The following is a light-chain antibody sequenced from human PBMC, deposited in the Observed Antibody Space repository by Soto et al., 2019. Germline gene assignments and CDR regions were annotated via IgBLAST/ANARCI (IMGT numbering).Light chain of an antibody. CDR3: SAWDDSLNCWV. CDR1: SANIGSNT. Sequence: QSVLTQPPSASGTPGQRVTISCSGSSANIGSNTVNWYQQLPGTAPKLLIYSNNQRPSGVPDRFSGSKYGTSASLAISGLQSEDEADYSCSAWDDSLNCWVFGGGTKLTVL. CDR2: SNN. J-gene: IGLJ3*02. V-gene: IGLV1-44*01.